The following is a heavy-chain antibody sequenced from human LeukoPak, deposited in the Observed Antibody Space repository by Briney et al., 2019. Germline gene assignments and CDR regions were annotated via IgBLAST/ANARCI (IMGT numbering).Heavy chain of an antibody. Sequence: SETLSLTCSVSGASISSNYWTWIRQPPGKGLEWIGYIYNSVCLNYSPSLKSRVTISVDTSRNHFSLKLSSVTAADTAVYYCATSGGTSDYYYYMDVWGKGTTVTVSS. D-gene: IGHD2-15*01. CDR3: ATSGGTSDYYYYMDV. J-gene: IGHJ6*03. V-gene: IGHV4-59*01. CDR2: IYNSVCL. CDR1: GASISSNY.